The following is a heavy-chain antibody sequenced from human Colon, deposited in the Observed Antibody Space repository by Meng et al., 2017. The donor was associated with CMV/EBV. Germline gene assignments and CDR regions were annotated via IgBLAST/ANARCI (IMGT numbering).Heavy chain of an antibody. V-gene: IGHV3-7*01. J-gene: IGHJ4*02. CDR2: IKENGSEK. Sequence: GESLKISCAASGFTFRNYWMNWVRQAPGKGLEWVANIKENGSEKYYVDYVKGRFTISRDNAKNSLYLQMNSLRAEDTAVYYCARDSPHIGAVPAFDFWGQGTLVTVSS. CDR1: GFTFRNYW. CDR3: ARDSPHIGAVPAFDF. D-gene: IGHD2-2*01.